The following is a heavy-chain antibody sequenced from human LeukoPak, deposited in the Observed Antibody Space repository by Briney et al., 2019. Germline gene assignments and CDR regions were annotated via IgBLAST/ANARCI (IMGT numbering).Heavy chain of an antibody. CDR2: ISANTGKT. J-gene: IGHJ4*02. CDR3: AKVAGDRMDY. D-gene: IGHD6-13*01. V-gene: IGHV1-18*01. Sequence: ASVKVSCTASGYTFYTYGFCWVRQAPGHGLEWMGWISANTGKTDYAQKFQGRVTMTTDTSTSTAYMELRTLRPDDTAVYYCAKVAGDRMDYWGQGTLLTVSS. CDR1: GYTFYTYG.